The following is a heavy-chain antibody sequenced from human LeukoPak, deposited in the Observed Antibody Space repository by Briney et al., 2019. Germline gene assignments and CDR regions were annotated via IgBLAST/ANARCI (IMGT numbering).Heavy chain of an antibody. V-gene: IGHV3-7*03. CDR3: ARSVVISPAAPYIWFDP. J-gene: IGHJ5*02. CDR2: IRQDGRDM. CDR1: GFTFSNDW. D-gene: IGHD6-25*01. Sequence: GGSLRLSCAASGFTFSNDWMIWVRQAPGKGLEWVANIRQDGRDMRYVDSVRGRFTISRDNAKSLLYLQMNSLRDEDTAVYYCARSVVISPAAPYIWFDPRGQGTLVTVSS.